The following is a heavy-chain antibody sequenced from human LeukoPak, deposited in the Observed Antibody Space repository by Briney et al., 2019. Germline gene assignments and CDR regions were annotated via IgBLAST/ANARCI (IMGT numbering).Heavy chain of an antibody. CDR1: GFTFSSYG. Sequence: PGGSLRLSCAASGFTFSSYGMHWVRQAPGKGLEWVAVISYDGSNKYYADSVKGRFTISRDNSKNTLYLQMNSLRAEDTAVYYCAKDWHYEQQLVLDYWGQGTLVTVSS. CDR2: ISYDGSNK. V-gene: IGHV3-30*18. D-gene: IGHD6-13*01. J-gene: IGHJ4*02. CDR3: AKDWHYEQQLVLDY.